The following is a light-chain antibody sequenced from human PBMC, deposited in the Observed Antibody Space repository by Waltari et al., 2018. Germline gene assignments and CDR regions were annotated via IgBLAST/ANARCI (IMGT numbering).Light chain of an antibody. Sequence: QAELTQPSSLSASPGASASHTCTSPRGLTLGPYWTHWSQQQPGSPPQFLLRFNSDSDKQKGSGVPSRFSGSKDASANAGILLISGLQSEDEADYYCMIWHSSAVVFGGGTKLTVL. J-gene: IGLJ2*01. CDR1: RGLTLGPYW. V-gene: IGLV5-45*03. CDR2: FNSDSDK. CDR3: MIWHSSAVV.